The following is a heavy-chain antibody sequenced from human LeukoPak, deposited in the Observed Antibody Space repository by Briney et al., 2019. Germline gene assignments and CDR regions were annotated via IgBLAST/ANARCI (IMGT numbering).Heavy chain of an antibody. J-gene: IGHJ5*02. CDR1: GYTLTELS. CDR2: FDPEDGET. Sequence: ASVKVSCKVSGYTLTELSMHWVRQAPGKGLEWMGGFDPEDGETIYAQKFQGRVTMTEDTSTDTAYMEMSSLRAEDTAVYYCATAGIAARPYNCFDPWGQGTLVTVSS. D-gene: IGHD6-6*01. V-gene: IGHV1-24*01. CDR3: ATAGIAARPYNCFDP.